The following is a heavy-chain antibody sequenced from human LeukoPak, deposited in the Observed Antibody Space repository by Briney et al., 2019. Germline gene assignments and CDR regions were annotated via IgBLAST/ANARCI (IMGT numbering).Heavy chain of an antibody. J-gene: IGHJ4*02. V-gene: IGHV1-69*13. CDR3: ARDQRSYYDFWSGYYPFDY. D-gene: IGHD3-3*01. CDR2: IIPIFSTA. CDR1: GGTFSSYA. Sequence: EASVKVSCKASGGTFSSYAISWVRQAPGQGLEWMGGIIPIFSTANYAQKFQGRVTITADESTSTAYMELSSLRSEDTAVYYCARDQRSYYDFWSGYYPFDYWGQGTLVTVSS.